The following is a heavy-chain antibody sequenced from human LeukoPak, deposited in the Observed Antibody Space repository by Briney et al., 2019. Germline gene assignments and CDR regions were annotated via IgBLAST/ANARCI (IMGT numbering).Heavy chain of an antibody. CDR1: GYSISIGYY. V-gene: IGHV4-38-2*01. Sequence: SDPLSLTCAVSGYSISIGYYWGWFRQPPGKGLEWIECMYHSGSTYYNPSLKSRVTISVDTSKNQFSLKLSSVTAADTAVYYCARQGGSSSPYYYYYMDVWGKGTTVTVSS. J-gene: IGHJ6*03. D-gene: IGHD6-13*01. CDR2: MYHSGST. CDR3: ARQGGSSSPYYYYYMDV.